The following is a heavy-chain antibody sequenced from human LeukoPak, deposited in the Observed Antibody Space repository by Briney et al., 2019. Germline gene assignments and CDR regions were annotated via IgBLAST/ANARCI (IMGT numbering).Heavy chain of an antibody. CDR2: IWYDGSNK. V-gene: IGHV3-33*01. CDR3: ARDRKPQGWVVAATPPDY. Sequence: PGGSLRLSCAASGFTFSSYGMHWVRQAPGKGLEWVAVIWYDGSNKYYADSVKGRFTISRDNAKNSLYLQMNSLRAEDTAVYYCARDRKPQGWVVAATPPDYWGQGTLVTVSS. CDR1: GFTFSSYG. J-gene: IGHJ4*02. D-gene: IGHD2-15*01.